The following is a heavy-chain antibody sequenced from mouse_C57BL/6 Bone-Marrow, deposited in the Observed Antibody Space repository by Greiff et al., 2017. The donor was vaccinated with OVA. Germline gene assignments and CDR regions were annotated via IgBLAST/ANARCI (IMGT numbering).Heavy chain of an antibody. CDR1: GYTFTDYE. Sequence: QVQLQQSGAELVRPGASVTLSCKASGYTFTDYEMHWVKQTPVHGLEWIGAIDPETGGTAYNQKFKGKAILTADKSSSTAYIELRSLTSEDSAVYYCTRSYSNYRNFDYWGQGTTLTVSS. CDR3: TRSYSNYRNFDY. J-gene: IGHJ2*01. CDR2: IDPETGGT. V-gene: IGHV1-15*01. D-gene: IGHD2-5*01.